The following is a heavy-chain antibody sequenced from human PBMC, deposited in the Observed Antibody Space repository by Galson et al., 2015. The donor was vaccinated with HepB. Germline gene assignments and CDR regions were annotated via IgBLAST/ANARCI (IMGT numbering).Heavy chain of an antibody. J-gene: IGHJ6*02. CDR2: IKQDGSEK. CDR3: ARDGSGYVYYYYGMDV. V-gene: IGHV3-7*03. Sequence: SLRLSCAASGFTFSSYWMSWVRQAPGKGLEWVANIKQDGSEKYYVDSVKGRFTISRDNAKNSLYLQMNSLRAEDTAVYYCARDGSGYVYYYYGMDVWGQGTTVTVSS. D-gene: IGHD5-12*01. CDR1: GFTFSSYW.